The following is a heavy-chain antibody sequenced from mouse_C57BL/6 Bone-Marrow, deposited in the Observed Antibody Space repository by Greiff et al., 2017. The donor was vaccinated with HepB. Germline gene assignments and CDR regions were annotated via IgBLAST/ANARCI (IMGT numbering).Heavy chain of an antibody. CDR3: ARSPIYYYGYYAMDY. D-gene: IGHD1-1*01. V-gene: IGHV2-9-1*01. Sequence: VQRVESGPGLVAPSQRLSITCTVSGFSLTSYAISWVRQPPGKGLEWLGVIWTGGGTNYNSALKSRLSISKDNSKSQVFLKMNSLQTDDTARYYCARSPIYYYGYYAMDYWGQGTSVTVSS. CDR1: GFSLTSYA. J-gene: IGHJ4*01. CDR2: IWTGGGT.